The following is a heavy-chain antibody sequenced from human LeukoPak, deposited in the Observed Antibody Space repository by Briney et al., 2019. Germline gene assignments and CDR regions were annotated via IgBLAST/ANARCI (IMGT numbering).Heavy chain of an antibody. D-gene: IGHD4-11*01. CDR1: GASIITTNYY. V-gene: IGHV4-39*01. CDR3: ARNLGQTWGTVTTHLWYFDH. CDR2: ISYSGNA. J-gene: IGHJ4*02. Sequence: PSETLSLTCAVSGASIITTNYYWGWIRQPPGKGLEWIGSISYSGNAYYNPSLRSRLSISMDASKNQFSLKVRSVTAADPAVYYCARNLGQTWGTVTTHLWYFDHWGQGTLVPVSS.